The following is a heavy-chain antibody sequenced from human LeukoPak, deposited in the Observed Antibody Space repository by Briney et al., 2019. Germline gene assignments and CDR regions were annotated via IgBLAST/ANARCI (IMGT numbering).Heavy chain of an antibody. Sequence: SETLSLTCNVSGYSISSGYYWGWIRQPPGKGLEWIGSIYHSGSSDYNPSLKSRVTISVDTSKNQFSLKLSSVTAADTAVYYCARDQQLWYELDYWGQGTLVTVSS. J-gene: IGHJ4*02. CDR1: GYSISSGYY. V-gene: IGHV4-38-2*02. CDR3: ARDQQLWYELDY. D-gene: IGHD5-18*01. CDR2: IYHSGSS.